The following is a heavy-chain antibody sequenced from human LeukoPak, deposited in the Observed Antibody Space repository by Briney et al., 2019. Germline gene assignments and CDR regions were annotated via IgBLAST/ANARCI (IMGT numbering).Heavy chain of an antibody. Sequence: SETLSLTCTVSGGSISSHYWSWIRQPPGKGLEWIGYIYYSGSTNYNPSLKSRVTLSVDTSKNQFSMKLSSVTAADTAVYYCARGTTYYDFWSGYPEVPNMDVWGNGTTVTVSS. V-gene: IGHV4-59*11. CDR2: IYYSGST. J-gene: IGHJ6*03. CDR1: GGSISSHY. D-gene: IGHD3-3*01. CDR3: ARGTTYYDFWSGYPEVPNMDV.